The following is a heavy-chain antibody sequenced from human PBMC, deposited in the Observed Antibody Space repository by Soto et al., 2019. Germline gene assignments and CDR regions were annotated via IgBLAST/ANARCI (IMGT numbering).Heavy chain of an antibody. Sequence: EVQLLESGGGLVQPGGSLRLSCVASGFSITTYAMSWVRQGPGKGLEWVADISGSGGNIYYADSVKGRFTISRDNSKNTLYVQMNSLRDEDTAVYYCATPRSGTTTGSGGFDHWGQGTLVTVSS. CDR3: ATPRSGTTTGSGGFDH. J-gene: IGHJ4*02. D-gene: IGHD1-1*01. CDR2: ISGSGGNI. V-gene: IGHV3-23*01. CDR1: GFSITTYA.